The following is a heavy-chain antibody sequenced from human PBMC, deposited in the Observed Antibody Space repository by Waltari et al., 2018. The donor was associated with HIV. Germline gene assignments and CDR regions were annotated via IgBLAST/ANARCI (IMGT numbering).Heavy chain of an antibody. CDR3: TRNYYDRSGSGVYLDV. CDR2: ISSDGSNE. V-gene: IGHV3-30*04. Sequence: QVQLVESGGGVVQPGRSLRLSCAASGFTFSNSAIYWVRQAPGKGLEGVGVISSDGSNEYYADSVKCRFTISRDNAKSTLYLQMNSLGAEDTAVYYCTRNYYDRSGSGVYLDVWGQGTTVTVSS. D-gene: IGHD3-22*01. CDR1: GFTFSNSA. J-gene: IGHJ6*02.